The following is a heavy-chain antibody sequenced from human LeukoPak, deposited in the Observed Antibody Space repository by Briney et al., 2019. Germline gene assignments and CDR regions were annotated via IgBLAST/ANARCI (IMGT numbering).Heavy chain of an antibody. J-gene: IGHJ3*02. Sequence: GRSLRLSCAASGFTFSTYGMHWVRQAPGKGLEWVAVIWSDGTNRFYADSVKGRFTFSRDSSKNTLSLQMNSLRAEDTAVYYCVKERGPFDAFDIWGHGTMVTVSS. CDR1: GFTFSTYG. CDR3: VKERGPFDAFDI. V-gene: IGHV3-33*06. CDR2: IWSDGTNR.